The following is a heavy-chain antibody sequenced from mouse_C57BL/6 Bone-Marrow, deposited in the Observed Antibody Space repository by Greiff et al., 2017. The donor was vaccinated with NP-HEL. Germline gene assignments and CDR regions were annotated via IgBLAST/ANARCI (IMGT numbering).Heavy chain of an antibody. V-gene: IGHV5-15*01. CDR2: ISNLAYSI. CDR3: AKGGDDGSRGPHYFDY. D-gene: IGHD2-3*01. J-gene: IGHJ2*01. Sequence: EVNLVESGGGLVQPGGSLKLSCAASGFTFSDYGMAWVRQAPRKGPEWVAFISNLAYSIYYADTVTGRFTISRENAKNTLYLEMSSLRSEDTAMYYCAKGGDDGSRGPHYFDYWGQGTTLTVSS. CDR1: GFTFSDYG.